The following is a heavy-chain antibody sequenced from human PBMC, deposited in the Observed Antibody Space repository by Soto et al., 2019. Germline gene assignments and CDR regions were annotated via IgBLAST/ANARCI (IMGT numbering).Heavy chain of an antibody. D-gene: IGHD3-22*01. CDR1: GFTFSSYA. CDR3: AREHRRGSCYPGGY. CDR2: ISYDGSNK. J-gene: IGHJ4*02. Sequence: QVQLVESGGGVVQPVRSLRLSCAASGFTFSSYAMNWIRQAPGTGLAWVAVISYDGSNKYYADYVKGRFTISRDNSKNTLYLPMNSLRVEDTAVYYCAREHRRGSCYPGGYWGQGTLVTVSS. V-gene: IGHV3-30-3*01.